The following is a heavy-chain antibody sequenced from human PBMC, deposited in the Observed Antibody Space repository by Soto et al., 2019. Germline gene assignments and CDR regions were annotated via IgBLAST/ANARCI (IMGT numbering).Heavy chain of an antibody. CDR3: AWARGRSAPAI. J-gene: IGHJ6*02. Sequence: SVKVSCKASGGTFSSYSMSWVRQAPGQGLEWMGGIIPIFGTADYAQRFQGRVTITADESTSPAYMQLSSLRSEDTAVYYCAWARGRSAPAIWGQGTTVTAP. CDR2: IIPIFGTA. D-gene: IGHD1-26*01. V-gene: IGHV1-69*13. CDR1: GGTFSSYS.